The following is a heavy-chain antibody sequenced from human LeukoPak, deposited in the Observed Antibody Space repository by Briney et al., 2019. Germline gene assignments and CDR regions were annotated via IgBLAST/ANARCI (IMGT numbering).Heavy chain of an antibody. D-gene: IGHD3-22*01. J-gene: IGHJ4*02. CDR2: ISGSGGRT. Sequence: GGSLRLSCAASGFTFSNYGMSWVRQAPGKGLEWVSTISGSGGRTYYADSGKGRFTISRDNSKNTLYLQMNSLRAEDTAVYYCAKGGSYYDSRLDYWGQGTLVTVSS. CDR1: GFTFSNYG. CDR3: AKGGSYYDSRLDY. V-gene: IGHV3-23*01.